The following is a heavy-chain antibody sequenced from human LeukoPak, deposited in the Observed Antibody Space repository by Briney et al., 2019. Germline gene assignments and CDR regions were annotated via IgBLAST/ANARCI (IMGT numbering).Heavy chain of an antibody. CDR3: ARTDYGGNSHQH. CDR2: VYSGGQT. J-gene: IGHJ1*01. CDR1: GFTVNSKY. Sequence: GGSLRLSCAASGFTVNSKYMSWVRQAPGTGLEWVSVVYSGGQTYYADSVKGRFTISRDISKNTLYLQMNSLRADDTAVYYCARTDYGGNSHQHWARAPWSPSPQ. D-gene: IGHD4-23*01. V-gene: IGHV3-53*01.